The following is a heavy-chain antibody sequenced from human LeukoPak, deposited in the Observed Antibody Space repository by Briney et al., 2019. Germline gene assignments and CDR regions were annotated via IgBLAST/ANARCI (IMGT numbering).Heavy chain of an antibody. CDR1: GFTFSDYA. V-gene: IGHV3-30*18. J-gene: IGHJ4*02. CDR2: SSHDEVGK. D-gene: IGHD4/OR15-4a*01. Sequence: PGRSLRLSCVSSGFTFSDYAIHWVRQAPGKGLEWVAVSSHDEVGKQFADSVKGRFTLSRDNSRDSVHLQMNRLRDEDTAVYYCAKDRGYGEHEPFESWGQGSLVTVSS. CDR3: AKDRGYGEHEPFES.